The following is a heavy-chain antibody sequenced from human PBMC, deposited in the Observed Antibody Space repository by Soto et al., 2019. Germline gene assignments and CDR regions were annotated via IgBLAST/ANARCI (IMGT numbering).Heavy chain of an antibody. CDR2: IYYSGST. D-gene: IGHD5-12*01. V-gene: IGHV4-59*08. Sequence: SETLSLTCTVSGGSISSHYWSWIRQPPGQELEWIGYIYYSGSTNFNPSLKSRVTISVDTSKSQFSLRLSSVTAADTAVYFCARLDGYDHYFAYWGQGALVSVYS. J-gene: IGHJ4*02. CDR3: ARLDGYDHYFAY. CDR1: GGSISSHY.